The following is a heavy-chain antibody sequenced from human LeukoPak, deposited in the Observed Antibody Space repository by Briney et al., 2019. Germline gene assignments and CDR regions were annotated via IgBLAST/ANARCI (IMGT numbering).Heavy chain of an antibody. CDR1: GYSIRRGYY. Sequence: SETLSLTCAVSGYSIRRGYYWGWIRQPPGKGLEWIGSGYHDGTTYYNPSLKSRITISVDTSKNHFSLKLNSVTAADTAVYYYAKHYGSGSLDAFDIWGQGTMVTVSS. V-gene: IGHV4-38-2*01. CDR3: AKHYGSGSLDAFDI. D-gene: IGHD3-10*01. J-gene: IGHJ3*02. CDR2: GYHDGTT.